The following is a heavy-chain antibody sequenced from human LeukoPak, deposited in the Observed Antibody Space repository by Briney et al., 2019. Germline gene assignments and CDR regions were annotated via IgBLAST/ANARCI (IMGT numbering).Heavy chain of an antibody. Sequence: SSETLSLTCTVSGGSISSYYWSWIRQPPGKGLEWIGYIYYSGTTNYNPSLKSRVTISVDTSKNQFSLRLSSVTAADTAVYYCARAARGYSYVFDYWGQGTLVTVSS. CDR1: GGSISSYY. D-gene: IGHD5-18*01. V-gene: IGHV4-59*01. J-gene: IGHJ4*02. CDR2: IYYSGTT. CDR3: ARAARGYSYVFDY.